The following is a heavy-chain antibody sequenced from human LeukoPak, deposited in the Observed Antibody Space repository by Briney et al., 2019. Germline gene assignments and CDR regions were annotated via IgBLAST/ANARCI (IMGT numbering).Heavy chain of an antibody. D-gene: IGHD3-16*01. CDR2: IHHSGDT. J-gene: IGHJ4*02. CDR3: ARSYASSGLDH. CDR1: GYSITSIYY. V-gene: IGHV4-38-2*02. Sequence: SETLSLTCTVSGYSITSIYYWGWIRQPPGKGMEWIGSIHHSGDTAYNPSLKSRVTISVDTSKSQFSLKLSSVTAADTAVYYCARSYASSGLDHWGEGTLVTVSS.